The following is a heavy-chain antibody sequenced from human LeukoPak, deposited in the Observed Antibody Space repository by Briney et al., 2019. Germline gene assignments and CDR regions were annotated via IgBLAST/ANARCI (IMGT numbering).Heavy chain of an antibody. J-gene: IGHJ4*02. Sequence: SETLSLTCTVSGGSISSYYWSWIRQPPGKGLEWIGYIYYSGSTNYNPSLKSRLTISVDTSKNQFSLKLSSVTAADTAVYYCARAGSYVPAAIPFDYWGQGTLVTVSS. D-gene: IGHD2-2*01. V-gene: IGHV4-59*01. CDR2: IYYSGST. CDR1: GGSISSYY. CDR3: ARAGSYVPAAIPFDY.